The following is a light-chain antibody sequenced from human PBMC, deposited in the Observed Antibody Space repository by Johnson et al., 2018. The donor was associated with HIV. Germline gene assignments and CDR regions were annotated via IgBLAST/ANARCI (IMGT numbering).Light chain of an antibody. CDR1: SSNIGNNY. J-gene: IGLJ1*01. Sequence: QAVLTQPPSVSAAPGQKVTISCSGSSSNIGNNYVSWYQQLPGTAPKLLIYENNKRPSGIPDRFSGSKSGTSATLGITGLQTGDEADYYCGTWDSRRGVFGTVTKVTVL. CDR2: ENN. CDR3: GTWDSRRGV. V-gene: IGLV1-51*02.